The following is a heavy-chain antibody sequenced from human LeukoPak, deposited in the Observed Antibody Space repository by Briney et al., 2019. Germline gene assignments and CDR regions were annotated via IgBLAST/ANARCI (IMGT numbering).Heavy chain of an antibody. J-gene: IGHJ4*02. CDR2: IRGSGSGSGSGM. V-gene: IGHV3-48*04. Sequence: GGSLRLSCAASGFTFTNHWMSWVRQAPGKGLEWVSNIRGSGSGSGSGMYYADSVKGRFTISRDDAKNSLYLQMSSLRAEDTAFYYCARDNNWGFDYWGQGALVTVSS. D-gene: IGHD7-27*01. CDR1: GFTFTNHW. CDR3: ARDNNWGFDY.